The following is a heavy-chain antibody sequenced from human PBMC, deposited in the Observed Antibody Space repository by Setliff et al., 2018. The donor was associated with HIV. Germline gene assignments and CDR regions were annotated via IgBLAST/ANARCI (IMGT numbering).Heavy chain of an antibody. J-gene: IGHJ4*02. V-gene: IGHV4-39*01. CDR3: ARRTLITGYDC. CDR1: GGSISSSSYY. D-gene: IGHD3-16*01. Sequence: PSETLSLTCTVSGGSISSSSYYWGWIRQPPGKGLEWIGSLYYSGTTYYNPSLKSRLTISVDTSKNQFSLKLSSVTAADTAVYYCARRTLITGYDCWGQGTLVTVSS. CDR2: LYYSGTT.